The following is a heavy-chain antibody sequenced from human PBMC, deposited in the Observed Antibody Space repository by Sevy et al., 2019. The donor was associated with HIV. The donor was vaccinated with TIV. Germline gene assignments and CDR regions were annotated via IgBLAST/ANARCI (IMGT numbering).Heavy chain of an antibody. V-gene: IGHV3-30*04. D-gene: IGHD3-16*02. J-gene: IGHJ4*02. Sequence: GGSLRLSCAASGFSFNGYAMHWVRQAPGKGLEWLAVISYDGSVKYYTESVKGGFTIFRDNTKNTLFLQLNSLRPEDTAVYYCVREGRNYEYVWGTYHSGFRAQGTLVTVSS. CDR2: ISYDGSVK. CDR1: GFSFNGYA. CDR3: VREGRNYEYVWGTYHSGF.